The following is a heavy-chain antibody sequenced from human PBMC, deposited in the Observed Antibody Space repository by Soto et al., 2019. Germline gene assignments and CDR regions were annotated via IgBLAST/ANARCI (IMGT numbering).Heavy chain of an antibody. CDR2: IKSKTSGGTT. CDR3: TTDDRYCSSTSCYGWGYYYYYYGMDV. D-gene: IGHD2-2*01. V-gene: IGHV3-15*07. Sequence: EVQLVESGGGLVKPGGSLRLSCAASGFTFSNAWMNWVRQAPGKGLEWVGRIKSKTSGGTTDYAGPVKGRFRISRDDSKDTLNLKMNNLKAEDTAVYYCTTDDRYCSSTSCYGWGYYYYYYGMDVWGQGTTVTVSS. J-gene: IGHJ6*02. CDR1: GFTFSNAW.